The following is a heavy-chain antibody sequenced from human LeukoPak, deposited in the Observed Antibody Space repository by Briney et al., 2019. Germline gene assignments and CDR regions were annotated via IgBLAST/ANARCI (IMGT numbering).Heavy chain of an antibody. Sequence: PSETLSLTCAVYGGSFSGYYWSWIRQPPGKGLEWIGEINHSGSTNYNPSLKSRVTISVDTSKNQFSLKLSSVTAADTAVYYCARGVGVRGVPYYYYYYMDVWGKGTTVTISS. CDR1: GGSFSGYY. CDR3: ARGVGVRGVPYYYYYYMDV. D-gene: IGHD3-10*01. J-gene: IGHJ6*03. V-gene: IGHV4-34*01. CDR2: INHSGST.